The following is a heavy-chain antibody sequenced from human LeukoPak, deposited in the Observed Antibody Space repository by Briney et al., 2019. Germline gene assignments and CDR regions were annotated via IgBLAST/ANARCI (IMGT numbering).Heavy chain of an antibody. Sequence: SKTLSLTCTVSGGSISSYYWSWIRQPPGKGLEWIGYIYYSGSTNYNPSLKSRVTISLDTSKNQLSLRLSSVTAADTAVYYCARADGSRNGMDVWGQGTTVTVSS. J-gene: IGHJ6*02. V-gene: IGHV4-59*12. CDR1: GGSISSYY. D-gene: IGHD5-24*01. CDR3: ARADGSRNGMDV. CDR2: IYYSGST.